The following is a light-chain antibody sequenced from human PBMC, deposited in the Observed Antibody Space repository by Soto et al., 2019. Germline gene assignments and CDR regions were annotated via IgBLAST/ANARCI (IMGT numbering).Light chain of an antibody. V-gene: IGLV2-11*01. CDR1: SSDVGGYNY. CDR2: DVS. J-gene: IGLJ1*01. Sequence: QSVLTQPRSVSGSPGQSVTISCTGTSSDVGGYNYVSWYQQHPGKAPKLMIYDVSKRPSGVPDRFSGSKSGNTASLTISGLQAEDEADYYCSSFTSSMTNVFGSGTKVTVL. CDR3: SSFTSSMTNV.